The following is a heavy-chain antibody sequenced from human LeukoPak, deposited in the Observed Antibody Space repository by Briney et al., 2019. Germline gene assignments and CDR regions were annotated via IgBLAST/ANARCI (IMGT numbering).Heavy chain of an antibody. CDR2: ISGNAGST. J-gene: IGHJ4*02. CDR3: VKDGLQFSEWLPPLGY. CDR1: GFTLSSYA. D-gene: IGHD3-3*01. V-gene: IGHV3-23*01. Sequence: PGGSLRLSCAASGFTLSSYAMSWVRQAPGKGLEWVSLISGNAGSTYYADSVKGRFTISRDITKNTLYLQMNSLRAEDTAVYYCVKDGLQFSEWLPPLGYWGQGTLVTVSS.